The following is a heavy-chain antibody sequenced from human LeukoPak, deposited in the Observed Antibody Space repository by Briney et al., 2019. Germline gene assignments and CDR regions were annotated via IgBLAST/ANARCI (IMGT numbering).Heavy chain of an antibody. Sequence: GGSLRLSGAASGFTFSSYWMHWVRQAPGKGLVWVSRINSDGGTTTYADSVKGRFTISRDNAKSTLYLQMNSLRIEDTAVYYCAISRYSGTSLDYWGQGSLVTVPS. J-gene: IGHJ4*02. CDR3: AISRYSGTSLDY. D-gene: IGHD1-26*01. CDR2: INSDGGTT. V-gene: IGHV3-74*01. CDR1: GFTFSSYW.